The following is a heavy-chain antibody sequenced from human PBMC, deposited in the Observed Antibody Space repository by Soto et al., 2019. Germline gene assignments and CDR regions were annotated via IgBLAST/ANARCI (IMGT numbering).Heavy chain of an antibody. V-gene: IGHV3-30*18. CDR3: AKDFLLRYFDWLFPHGNAFDI. J-gene: IGHJ3*02. Sequence: GGSLRLSCAASGFTFSSYGMHWVRQAPGKGLEWVAVISYDGSNKYYADSVKGRFTISRDNSKNTLYLQMNSLRAEDTAVYYCAKDFLLRYFDWLFPHGNAFDIWGQGTMVTVSS. D-gene: IGHD3-9*01. CDR2: ISYDGSNK. CDR1: GFTFSSYG.